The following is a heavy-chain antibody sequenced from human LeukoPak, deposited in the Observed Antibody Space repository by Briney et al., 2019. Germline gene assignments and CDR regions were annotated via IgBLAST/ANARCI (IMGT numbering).Heavy chain of an antibody. J-gene: IGHJ4*02. CDR2: ISAYNGNT. CDR3: CALVAV. CDR1: GYTFTSYG. V-gene: IGHV1-18*01. Sequence: ASVKVSCKASGYTFTSYGISWVRQAPGQGLEWMGWISAYNGNTNYAQKLQGRVTITADESTSTAYMELSSLRSEDTAVYYCCALVAVWGQGTLVTVSS.